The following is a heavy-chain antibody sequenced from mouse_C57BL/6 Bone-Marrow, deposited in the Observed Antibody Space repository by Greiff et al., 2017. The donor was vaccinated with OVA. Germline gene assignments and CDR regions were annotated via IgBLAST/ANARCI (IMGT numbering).Heavy chain of an antibody. CDR1: GYTFTSYW. V-gene: IGHV1-69*01. D-gene: IGHD2-4*01. J-gene: IGHJ1*03. CDR2: IDPSDSYT. Sequence: QVQLQQPGAELVMPGASVKLSCKASGYTFTSYWMHWVKQRPGQGLEWIGEIDPSDSYTNYNQKFKGKSTLTVDKSSSTAYMQLSSLTSEDSAVYYCALIYYDDDWYFDVWGTGTTVTVSS. CDR3: ALIYYDDDWYFDV.